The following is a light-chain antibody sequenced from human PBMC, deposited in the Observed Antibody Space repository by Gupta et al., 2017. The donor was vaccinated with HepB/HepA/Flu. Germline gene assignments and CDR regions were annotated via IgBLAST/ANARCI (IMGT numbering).Light chain of an antibody. CDR3: QQYNNWPLTWT. V-gene: IGKV3-15*01. CDR2: GAS. Sequence: EIVMTQSPATLSVYPGERATLSCRASQSVSSNLAWYQQKPGQAPRLLIYGASTRATGIPARFSGSGSGTEFTLTISSLQSEDFAVYYCQQYNNWPLTWTFGQGTKVEIK. CDR1: QSVSSN. J-gene: IGKJ1*01.